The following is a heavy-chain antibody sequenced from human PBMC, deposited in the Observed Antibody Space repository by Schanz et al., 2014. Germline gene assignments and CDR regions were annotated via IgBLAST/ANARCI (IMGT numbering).Heavy chain of an antibody. V-gene: IGHV4-59*01. J-gene: IGHJ4*02. CDR3: ARDERDLPRSLFVF. CDR2: VNYIGST. CDR1: AAFISRYY. Sequence: QVQLQESGPGLVKPSETLSLTCTVSAAFISRYYWSWVRQAPGKGLEWIGYVNYIGSTKYNPSLESRVTISADTSKKQFSLKMTSVTTADTAVYYCARDERDLPRSLFVFWGQGTLVTVSS. D-gene: IGHD2-2*01.